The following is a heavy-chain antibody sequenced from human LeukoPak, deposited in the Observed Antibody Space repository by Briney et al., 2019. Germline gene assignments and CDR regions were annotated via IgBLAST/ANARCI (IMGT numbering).Heavy chain of an antibody. Sequence: ASVKVSCKASGYTFTSYGISWVRQAPGQGLEWMGWISAYNGNTNCAQKLQGRVTMTRDTSTSTFHMELSSLRSGDTALYFCARARGYSGYHPVDYWGQGTLVTVSS. V-gene: IGHV1-18*01. CDR3: ARARGYSGYHPVDY. CDR1: GYTFTSYG. D-gene: IGHD5-12*01. CDR2: ISAYNGNT. J-gene: IGHJ4*02.